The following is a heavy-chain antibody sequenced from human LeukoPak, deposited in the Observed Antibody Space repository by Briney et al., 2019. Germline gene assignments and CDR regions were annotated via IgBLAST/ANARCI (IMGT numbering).Heavy chain of an antibody. CDR2: MNAPGLKT. CDR1: GFAFSSYA. Sequence: GGSLRLSCAASGFAFSSYAMSWVRQAPGKGLEWVATMNAPGLKTFYADSVKGRFIISRDDSKNTFYLEMDSMRLDDTGVYYCARGKVNHLGAFDYWGQGTLVTGSS. D-gene: IGHD1-26*01. CDR3: ARGKVNHLGAFDY. J-gene: IGHJ4*02. V-gene: IGHV3-23*01.